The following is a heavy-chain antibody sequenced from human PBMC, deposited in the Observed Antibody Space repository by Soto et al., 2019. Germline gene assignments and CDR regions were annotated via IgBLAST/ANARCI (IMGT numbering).Heavy chain of an antibody. Sequence: SETLSLTCTVSGGSVSSGSCYWSWIRQPPGKGLEWIGYIYYSGSTNYNPSLKSRVTISVDTSKNQFSLKLSSVTAADTAVYYCARDREVVAATPYYYGMDVWGQGTTVTVSS. D-gene: IGHD2-15*01. CDR1: GGSVSSGSCY. V-gene: IGHV4-61*01. CDR2: IYYSGST. J-gene: IGHJ6*02. CDR3: ARDREVVAATPYYYGMDV.